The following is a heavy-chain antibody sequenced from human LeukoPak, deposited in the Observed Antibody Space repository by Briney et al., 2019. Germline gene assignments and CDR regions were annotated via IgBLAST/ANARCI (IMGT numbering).Heavy chain of an antibody. CDR2: MNPNSGNT. J-gene: IGHJ5*02. CDR3: ARAIRADRRGSWFDP. CDR1: GYPFTSYD. D-gene: IGHD6-6*01. Sequence: ASVKVSCKASGYPFTSYDTNWVRQATGQGLEWMGWMNPNSGNTGYAQKFQGRVTFSRNTSITTAYMELSSLRSEDTAVYYCARAIRADRRGSWFDPWGQGTLVTVSS. V-gene: IGHV1-8*03.